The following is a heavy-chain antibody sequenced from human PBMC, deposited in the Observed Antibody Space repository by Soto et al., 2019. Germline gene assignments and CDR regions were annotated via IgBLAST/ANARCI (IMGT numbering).Heavy chain of an antibody. V-gene: IGHV4-59*08. D-gene: IGHD3-16*01. CDR3: ARQRVMLGPPHNYLDH. CDR1: GGSLSSNY. CDR2: IYYSGST. Sequence: QVQLQESGPGLVKPSETLSLTCTVTGGSLSSNYWSWIRQPPGKGLEWIGYIYYSGSTNYSPSLKSRLTMSVDTSKNQFSLRLNSVTAADTAVYYCARQRVMLGPPHNYLDHWGQGTLVTVSS. J-gene: IGHJ4*02.